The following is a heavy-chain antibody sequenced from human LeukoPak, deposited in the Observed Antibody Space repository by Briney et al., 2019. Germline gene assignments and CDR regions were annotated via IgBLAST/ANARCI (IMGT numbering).Heavy chain of an antibody. CDR2: ISNNADSA. CDR3: ARDHDYGDYLMYFDY. CDR1: GFTFSSHA. V-gene: IGHV3-23*01. J-gene: IGHJ4*02. Sequence: PGGSLRLSCVASGFTFSSHALSWVRQAPRKGLEWVSGISNNADSAYYADSVKGRFTISRDNSKNTLFLQMNSLGAEDTAVYYCARDHDYGDYLMYFDYWGQGIPVTVSS. D-gene: IGHD4-17*01.